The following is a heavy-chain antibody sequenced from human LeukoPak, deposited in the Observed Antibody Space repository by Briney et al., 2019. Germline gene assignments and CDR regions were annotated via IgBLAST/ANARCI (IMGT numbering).Heavy chain of an antibody. V-gene: IGHV1-46*01. CDR2: INPSGGST. CDR1: GYTFTSYY. CDR3: ARVVVVTRAFDY. D-gene: IGHD2-21*02. J-gene: IGHJ4*02. Sequence: ASVKVSCKASGYTFTSYYMHWVRQAPGQGLEWMGIINPSGGSTSYAQKFQGRVTMTRDTSTSTVYMELGSLRSEDTAVYYCARVVVVTRAFDYWGQGTLVTVSS.